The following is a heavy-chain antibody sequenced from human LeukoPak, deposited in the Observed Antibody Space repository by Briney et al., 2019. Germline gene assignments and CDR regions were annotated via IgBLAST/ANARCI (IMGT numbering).Heavy chain of an antibody. D-gene: IGHD2-2*01. J-gene: IGHJ5*02. V-gene: IGHV4-39*07. CDR2: IYYSGST. CDR1: GGSISSSNYY. Sequence: SETLSLTCTVSGGSISSSNYYWGWIRQPPGKGLEWIGSIYYSGSTYYNPSLKSRVTISVDTSRNQFSLKLSSVTAADTAVYYCARVHQLYWFDPWGQGTLVTVSS. CDR3: ARVHQLYWFDP.